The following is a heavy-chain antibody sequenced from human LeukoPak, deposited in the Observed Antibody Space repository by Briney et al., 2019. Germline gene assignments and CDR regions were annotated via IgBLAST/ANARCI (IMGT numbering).Heavy chain of an antibody. Sequence: ASVRVSCKASGYXFTDYYMHWVRQAPGQGLEWMGWINPNSGGTDYAQKFQGRVTMTRDTSISTAYMELSRLRSDDTAVYYCATDYGDYESGYWGQGTLVTVSS. CDR3: ATDYGDYESGY. V-gene: IGHV1-2*02. CDR1: GYXFTDYY. CDR2: INPNSGGT. J-gene: IGHJ4*02. D-gene: IGHD4-17*01.